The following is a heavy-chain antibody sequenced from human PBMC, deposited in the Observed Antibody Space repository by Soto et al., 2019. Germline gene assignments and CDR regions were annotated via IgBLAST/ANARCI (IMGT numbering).Heavy chain of an antibody. Sequence: EVQLVESGGGLVKPGGSLRLSCAASGFTFSSYSMNWVRQAPGKGLEWVSSISTSSIYIYYADSVKGRFTISRDNAKNALYLPINSLRAEDPAVYYCAKHEAAVTFPDYYGMNVWGQGTTVTVSS. CDR3: AKHEAAVTFPDYYGMNV. V-gene: IGHV3-21*06. D-gene: IGHD6-13*01. CDR2: ISTSSIYI. CDR1: GFTFSSYS. J-gene: IGHJ6*02.